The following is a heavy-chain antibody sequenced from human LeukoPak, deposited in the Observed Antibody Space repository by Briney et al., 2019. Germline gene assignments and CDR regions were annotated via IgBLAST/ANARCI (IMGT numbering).Heavy chain of an antibody. Sequence: SVKVSCKASGYTFTSYGISWVRQAPGQGLEWMGWISAYNGNTNYAQKLQGRVTMTTDTSTSTAYMELRSLRSGDTAVYYCARDATPHYYGMDVWGQGTTVTVSS. J-gene: IGHJ6*02. CDR2: ISAYNGNT. CDR3: ARDATPHYYGMDV. V-gene: IGHV1-18*04. CDR1: GYTFTSYG.